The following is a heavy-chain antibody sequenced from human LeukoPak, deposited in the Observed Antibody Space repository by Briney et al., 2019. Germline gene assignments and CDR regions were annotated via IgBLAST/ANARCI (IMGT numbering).Heavy chain of an antibody. CDR2: IYYSGTT. CDR1: GGSISSSSYY. J-gene: IGHJ5*02. V-gene: IGHV4-39*01. Sequence: SETLSLTCTVSGGSISSSSYYWGWIRQPPGKGLEWIGSIYYSGTTYYNPSLKSRVTISADTSENQFSLKLSSVTAADTAVYYCARHFFDWFRMKWFDPWGQGTLVTVSS. D-gene: IGHD3-9*01. CDR3: ARHFFDWFRMKWFDP.